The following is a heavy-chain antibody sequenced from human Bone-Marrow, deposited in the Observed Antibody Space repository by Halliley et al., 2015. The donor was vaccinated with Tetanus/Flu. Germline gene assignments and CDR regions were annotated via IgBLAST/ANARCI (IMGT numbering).Heavy chain of an antibody. D-gene: IGHD2-8*01. CDR3: AKGRGDCSSGVCYAAEADY. Sequence: SLRLSCAASGFTFSTYGMHWVRQAPGKGLEWVAVISYDGSNEYYVDSVKGRFTISRDNSKNTVDLQMNSLRAEDTAVYYCAKGRGDCSSGVCYAAEADYWGQGTLVTVSS. J-gene: IGHJ4*02. V-gene: IGHV3-30*18. CDR1: GFTFSTYG. CDR2: ISYDGSNE.